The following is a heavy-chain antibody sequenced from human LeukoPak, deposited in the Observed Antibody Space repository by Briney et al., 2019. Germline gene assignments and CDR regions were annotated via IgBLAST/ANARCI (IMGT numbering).Heavy chain of an antibody. V-gene: IGHV4-34*01. CDR1: GGSFSGYY. D-gene: IGHD6-19*01. J-gene: IGHJ6*02. CDR2: INHSGST. Sequence: NTSETLSLTCAVYGGSFSGYYWSWIRQPPGKGLEWIGEINHSGSTNYNPSLKSRVTISVDTSKNQFSLKLSSVTAADTAVYYCARGRGTFGSGWYGGYYYGMDVWGQGTTVTVSS. CDR3: ARGRGTFGSGWYGGYYYGMDV.